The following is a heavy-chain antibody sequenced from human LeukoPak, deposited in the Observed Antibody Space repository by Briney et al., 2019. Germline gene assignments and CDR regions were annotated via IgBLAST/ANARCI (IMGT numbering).Heavy chain of an antibody. CDR3: TSYSTTVPSL. D-gene: IGHD4-17*01. J-gene: IGHJ4*02. CDR2: IRSKANSYAT. CDR1: GFTFSGSA. Sequence: GGSLRLSCAASGFTFSGSAMHWVPQASGKGLEWVGRIRSKANSYATAYAASVKGRFTISRDDSKNTAYLQMNSLKTEDTAVYYCTSYSTTVPSLWGQGTLVTVSS. V-gene: IGHV3-73*01.